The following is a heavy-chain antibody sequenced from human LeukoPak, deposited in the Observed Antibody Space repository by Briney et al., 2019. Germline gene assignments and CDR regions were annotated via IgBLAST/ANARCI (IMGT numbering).Heavy chain of an antibody. CDR3: ARRGYCSGGSCYKGYYFDY. V-gene: IGHV5-51*01. CDR2: IYPGDSDT. J-gene: IGHJ4*02. CDR1: GYSFTSYW. Sequence: GESLKISCKGSGYSFTSYWIGWVRQMPGKGLEWMGIIYPGDSDTRYSPSFQGQVTISADKSISTACLQWSSLKASDTAMYYCARRGYCSGGSCYKGYYFDYWGQGTLVTVSS. D-gene: IGHD2-15*01.